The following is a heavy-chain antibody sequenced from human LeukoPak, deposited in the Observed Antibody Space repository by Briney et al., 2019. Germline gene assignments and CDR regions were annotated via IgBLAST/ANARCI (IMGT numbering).Heavy chain of an antibody. J-gene: IGHJ4*02. CDR1: GFIFNSYS. V-gene: IGHV3-53*01. CDR2: IYTDGTT. CDR3: AGSTNPYYLDY. D-gene: IGHD1-14*01. Sequence: PGGSLRLSCAASGFIFNSYSMNWVRQAPGKGLEWVSLIYTDGTTYYAESVKGRFTISRDNSKNTLFLQMNSLRDEDTAVYYCAGSTNPYYLDYWGQGTLVTVSS.